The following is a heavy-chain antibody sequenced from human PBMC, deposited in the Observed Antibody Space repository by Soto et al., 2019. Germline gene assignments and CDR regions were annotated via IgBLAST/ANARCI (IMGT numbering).Heavy chain of an antibody. CDR3: ARDRGGGDFWSGYKIINYFDY. D-gene: IGHD3-3*01. Sequence: GGSLRLSCAASGFTFSSYGMHWVRQAPGKGLEWVAVVWYDGSNKYYADYVKGRFTISRDNSKNTLYLQMNGLRAEDTAVYYCARDRGGGDFWSGYKIINYFDYWGQGTLVTVSS. J-gene: IGHJ4*02. CDR2: VWYDGSNK. CDR1: GFTFSSYG. V-gene: IGHV3-33*01.